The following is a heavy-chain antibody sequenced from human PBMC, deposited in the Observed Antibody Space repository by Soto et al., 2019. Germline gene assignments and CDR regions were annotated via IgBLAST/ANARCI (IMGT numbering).Heavy chain of an antibody. V-gene: IGHV1-3*01. CDR3: AREPNKYYYDSSGYRIDY. CDR2: INAGNGNT. D-gene: IGHD3-22*01. CDR1: AYTFTSYA. J-gene: IGHJ4*02. Sequence: ASVKVSCKASAYTFTSYAMHWVRQAPGQRLEWMGWINAGNGNTKYSQKFQGRVTITRDTSASTAYMELSSLRSEDTAVYYCAREPNKYYYDSSGYRIDYWGQGTLVTVSS.